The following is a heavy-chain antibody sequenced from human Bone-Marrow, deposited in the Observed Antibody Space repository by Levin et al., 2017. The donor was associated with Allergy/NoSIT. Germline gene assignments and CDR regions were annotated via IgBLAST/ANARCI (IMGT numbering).Heavy chain of an antibody. CDR2: ISSSSSYT. D-gene: IGHD3-3*01. CDR1: GFTFSSYT. J-gene: IGHJ1*01. Sequence: GGSLRLSCEGSGFTFSSYTINWVRQAPGKGLEWVASISSSSSYTYYAESVKGRFTISRDNGKNSVSLQLTCLRVEDTAVYFCARVQDGSGFDSREYFQHWGQGTLVTVS. CDR3: ARVQDGSGFDSREYFQH. V-gene: IGHV3-21*01.